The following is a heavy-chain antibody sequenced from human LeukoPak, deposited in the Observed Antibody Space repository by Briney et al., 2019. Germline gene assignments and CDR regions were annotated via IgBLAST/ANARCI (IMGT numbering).Heavy chain of an antibody. CDR3: GRHAYGGSPPLS. Sequence: PGGSLRLSCTTSEFSFRTYAMTWVRQAPGKGLEWVAVISFDGSNKYYADSVKGRFTISRDNAKNTVYLQMNNLRAEDTALYYCGRHAYGGSPPLSWGQGALVTVSS. CDR1: EFSFRTYA. D-gene: IGHD3-10*01. J-gene: IGHJ4*02. V-gene: IGHV3-30*14. CDR2: ISFDGSNK.